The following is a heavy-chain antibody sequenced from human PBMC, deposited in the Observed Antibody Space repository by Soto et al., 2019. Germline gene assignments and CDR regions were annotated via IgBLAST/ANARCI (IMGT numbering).Heavy chain of an antibody. D-gene: IGHD6-19*01. Sequence: EVQLVQSGAEVKKPGESLRISCQGSGYSFTSYWIIWVRQMPGKGLEWMGRIDPSDSYTNYSPSFQGHVTISADKSISTAYVQWSSLKASDTAMYFCARSYSSGWYWDYWGQGTLVTVSS. CDR3: ARSYSSGWYWDY. CDR1: GYSFTSYW. J-gene: IGHJ4*02. CDR2: IDPSDSYT. V-gene: IGHV5-10-1*03.